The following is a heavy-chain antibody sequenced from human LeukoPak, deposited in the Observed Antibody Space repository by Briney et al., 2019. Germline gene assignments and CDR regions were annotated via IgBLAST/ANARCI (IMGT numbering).Heavy chain of an antibody. CDR2: IRYDGDNK. Sequence: GGSLRLPCAASGFIFSTFGMHWVRQTPGKGLEWVAYIRYDGDNKYYADSVKGRFTISRDNSKNTLYLQMNSLRTEDTAVYYCAKVPPGCSTTNCYNPFDYWGQGTLVTVSS. J-gene: IGHJ4*02. D-gene: IGHD2-2*02. V-gene: IGHV3-30*02. CDR3: AKVPPGCSTTNCYNPFDY. CDR1: GFIFSTFG.